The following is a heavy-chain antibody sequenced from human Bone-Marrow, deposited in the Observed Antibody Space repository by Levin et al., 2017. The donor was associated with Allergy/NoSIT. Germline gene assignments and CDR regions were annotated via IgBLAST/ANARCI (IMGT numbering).Heavy chain of an antibody. J-gene: IGHJ4*02. CDR2: ISAGGSST. Sequence: PGGSLRLSCAASGFTFSSYAMTWVRQAPGKGLEWVSTISAGGSSTYYADSVKGRFTISRDNSKNTMYLQMNSLRAEDTALYYCAKGVGSSGGSGRGTFDFWGQGTLVTVSS. V-gene: IGHV3-23*01. CDR3: AKGVGSSGGSGRGTFDF. CDR1: GFTFSSYA. D-gene: IGHD6-19*01.